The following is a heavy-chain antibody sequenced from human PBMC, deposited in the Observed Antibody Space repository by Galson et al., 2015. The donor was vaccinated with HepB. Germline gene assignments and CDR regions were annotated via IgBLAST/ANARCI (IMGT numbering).Heavy chain of an antibody. Sequence: SVKVSCKASGYTFTSYAMHWVRQAPGQRLEWMGWINAGNGNTKYSQKFQGRVTITRDTSASTAYMELSSLRSEDTAVYYCARLLWFGDLGGDYWGQGTLVTVSS. J-gene: IGHJ4*02. CDR3: ARLLWFGDLGGDY. V-gene: IGHV1-3*01. D-gene: IGHD3-10*01. CDR2: INAGNGNT. CDR1: GYTFTSYA.